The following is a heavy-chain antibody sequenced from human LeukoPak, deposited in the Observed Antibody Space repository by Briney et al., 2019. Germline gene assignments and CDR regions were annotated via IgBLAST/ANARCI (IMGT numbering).Heavy chain of an antibody. V-gene: IGHV1-69*05. Sequence: GASVKVSCKASGGTFSSYAISWVRQPPAQGLEWMGGIIPIFGTANYAQKFQGRVTITTDESTSTAYMELSSLRSEDTAVYYCARVGRGWELLQAFDYWGQGTLVTVSS. CDR2: IIPIFGTA. D-gene: IGHD1-26*01. CDR3: ARVGRGWELLQAFDY. CDR1: GGTFSSYA. J-gene: IGHJ4*02.